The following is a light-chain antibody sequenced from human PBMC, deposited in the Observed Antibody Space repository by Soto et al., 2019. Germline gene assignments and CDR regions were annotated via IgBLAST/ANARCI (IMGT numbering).Light chain of an antibody. CDR2: DDS. V-gene: IGKV1-5*01. J-gene: IGKJ1*01. CDR1: QSISSR. Sequence: DIQMTQSPSTLSASVGDRVTITCRASQSISSRLAWYQQKPGKAPKLIISDDSNLETGVPSRFSGSGSGTEFTLTISSLQSDDFATYYCQQYSAYWTFGQGTKVDIK. CDR3: QQYSAYWT.